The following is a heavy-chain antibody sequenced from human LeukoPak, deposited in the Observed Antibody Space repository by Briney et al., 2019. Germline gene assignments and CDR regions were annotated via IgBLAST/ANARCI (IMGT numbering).Heavy chain of an antibody. CDR1: GFTFSDYW. Sequence: GGSLRLSCAASGFTFSDYWMHWVRQAPGKGLEWMAVISYDGTNKYYADSVKGQFTISRDNSKNTLYLQMNSLRAEDTAVYYCARSGDGDYALYWGQGTLVTVSS. CDR2: ISYDGTNK. D-gene: IGHD4-17*01. CDR3: ARSGDGDYALY. J-gene: IGHJ4*02. V-gene: IGHV3-30-3*01.